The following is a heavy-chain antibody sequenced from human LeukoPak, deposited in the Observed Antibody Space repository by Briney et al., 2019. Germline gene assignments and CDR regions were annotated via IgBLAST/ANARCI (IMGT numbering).Heavy chain of an antibody. CDR3: ARERYRCYAAFDP. CDR2: INPSGGST. V-gene: IGHV1-46*01. Sequence: GASVKVSCKASGYTFTSYYMHWVRQAPGQGLEWMGIINPSGGSTSYAQKFQGRVTMTRETSTSTVYMEVSSLRSEDTAVYYCARERYRCYAAFDPWGQGTLVTVSS. D-gene: IGHD5-12*01. J-gene: IGHJ5*02. CDR1: GYTFTSYY.